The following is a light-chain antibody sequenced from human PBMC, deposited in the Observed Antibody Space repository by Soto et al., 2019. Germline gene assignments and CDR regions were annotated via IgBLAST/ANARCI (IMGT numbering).Light chain of an antibody. CDR2: GAS. V-gene: IGKV3-15*01. CDR3: QQYHTWPIT. Sequence: DIVMTQSPATLSVAPGERVTFSCRAGQGVSRKLAWYQHKPGQAPRLLISGASTGATGIPARFSGSGSGTAFTLTISSLQSEDCAIYYGQQYHTWPITFGGETKVEIK. J-gene: IGKJ4*01. CDR1: QGVSRK.